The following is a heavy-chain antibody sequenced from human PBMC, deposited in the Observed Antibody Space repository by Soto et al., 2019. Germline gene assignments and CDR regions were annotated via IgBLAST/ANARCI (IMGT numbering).Heavy chain of an antibody. CDR2: ISDAAGST. D-gene: IGHD1-26*01. CDR1: GFTFSTYA. Sequence: GGSLRLSCAASGFTFSTYAMSWVRQVPGKGLEWVSTISDAAGSTYYVDSVKGRFTISRDNSKKTLYLQMNSLRAEDSAVYYCARPYGGRIGDAPDLWGQGTMVTVSS. V-gene: IGHV3-23*01. J-gene: IGHJ3*01. CDR3: ARPYGGRIGDAPDL.